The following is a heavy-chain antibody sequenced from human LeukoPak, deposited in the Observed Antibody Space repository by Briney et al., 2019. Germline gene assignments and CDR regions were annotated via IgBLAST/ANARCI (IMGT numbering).Heavy chain of an antibody. CDR1: GGTFSSYA. D-gene: IGHD3-10*01. CDR2: IIPIFGTA. CDR3: ASGDYYGSGSYPLDDY. Sequence: SVKVSCKASGGTFSSYAISWVRQAPGQGLEWMGGIIPIFGTANYAQKFQGRVTITADESTSTAYMELSSLRSEDTAVYYCASGDYYGSGSYPLDDYWGQGTLDTVSS. V-gene: IGHV1-69*13. J-gene: IGHJ4*02.